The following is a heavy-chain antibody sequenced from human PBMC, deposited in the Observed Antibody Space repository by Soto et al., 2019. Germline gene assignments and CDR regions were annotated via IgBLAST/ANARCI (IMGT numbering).Heavy chain of an antibody. J-gene: IGHJ4*02. V-gene: IGHV4-4*07. D-gene: IGHD5-18*01. CDR2: IYTSGST. Sequence: TLSLTCTVSGGSISSYYWSWIRQPAGKGLEWIGRIYTSGSTNYNPSLKSRVTMSVDTSKNQFSLKLSSVTAADTAVYYCAREVRVDTSGCLDYWGQGTLVTVSS. CDR1: GGSISSYY. CDR3: AREVRVDTSGCLDY.